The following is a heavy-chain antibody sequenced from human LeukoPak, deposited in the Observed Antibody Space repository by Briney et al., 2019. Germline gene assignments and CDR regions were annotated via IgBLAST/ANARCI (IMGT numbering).Heavy chain of an antibody. CDR2: IYYSGST. Sequence: SETLSLTCTVSGGSISSGSYYWGWIRQPPGKGLEWIGSIYYSGSTYYNPSLRSRVTISVDTSKNQFSLKLSSVTAADTAVYYCARDPLSGVVEKNAFDIWGQGTMVTVSS. CDR1: GGSISSGSYY. D-gene: IGHD3-3*01. J-gene: IGHJ3*02. CDR3: ARDPLSGVVEKNAFDI. V-gene: IGHV4-39*07.